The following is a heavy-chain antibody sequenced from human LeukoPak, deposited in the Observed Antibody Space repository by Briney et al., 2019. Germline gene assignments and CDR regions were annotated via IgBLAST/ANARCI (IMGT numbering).Heavy chain of an antibody. J-gene: IGHJ6*02. Sequence: SETLSLTCAVYGGSFSGYYWSWIRQPPGKGLEWIGEINQSGSTNYNPSLKSRVTISVDTSKNQFSLKLSSVTAADTAVYYCARGPLCSSTSCYGMDVWGQGTTVTVSS. D-gene: IGHD2-2*01. V-gene: IGHV4-34*01. CDR2: INQSGST. CDR3: ARGPLCSSTSCYGMDV. CDR1: GGSFSGYY.